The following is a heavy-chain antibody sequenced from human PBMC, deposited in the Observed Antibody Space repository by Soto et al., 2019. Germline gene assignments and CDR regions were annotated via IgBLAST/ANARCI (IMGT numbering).Heavy chain of an antibody. CDR3: ARGYCSSTSCWGNYSYYYMDV. CDR1: GYTFTSYY. J-gene: IGHJ6*03. CDR2: INPSGGST. Sequence: GASVKVSCKASGYTFTSYYMHWVRQAPGQGLEWMGIINPSGGSTSYAQKFQGRVTMTRDTSTSTVYMGLSSLRSEDTAVYYCARGYCSSTSCWGNYSYYYMDVWGKGTTVTVSS. V-gene: IGHV1-46*03. D-gene: IGHD2-2*01.